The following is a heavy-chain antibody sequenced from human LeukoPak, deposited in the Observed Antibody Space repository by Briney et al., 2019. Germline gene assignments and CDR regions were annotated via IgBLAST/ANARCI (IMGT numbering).Heavy chain of an antibody. Sequence: PGGSLRLSCAASGFTFSNYWMIWVRQAPGKGLEWVGNIKQDGSEKRYADSVRGRFSISRDNAQTSLYLQMNSLRAEDTAVYYCARASEPWLQLTWRPGTLVTVSS. D-gene: IGHD5-24*01. CDR1: GFTFSNYW. V-gene: IGHV3-7*05. CDR3: ARASEPWLQLT. CDR2: IKQDGSEK. J-gene: IGHJ5*02.